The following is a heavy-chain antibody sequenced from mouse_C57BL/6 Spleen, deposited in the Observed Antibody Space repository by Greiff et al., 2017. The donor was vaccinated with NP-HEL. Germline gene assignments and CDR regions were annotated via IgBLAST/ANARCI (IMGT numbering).Heavy chain of an antibody. CDR3: ARKIYYDYDDAMDY. D-gene: IGHD2-4*01. V-gene: IGHV1-76*01. J-gene: IGHJ4*01. Sequence: VQRVESGAELVRPGASVKLSCKASGYTFTDYYINWVKQRPGQGLEWIARIYPGSGNTYYNEKFKGKATLTAEKSSSTAYMQLSSLTSEDSAVYFCARKIYYDYDDAMDYWGQGTSVTVSS. CDR2: IYPGSGNT. CDR1: GYTFTDYY.